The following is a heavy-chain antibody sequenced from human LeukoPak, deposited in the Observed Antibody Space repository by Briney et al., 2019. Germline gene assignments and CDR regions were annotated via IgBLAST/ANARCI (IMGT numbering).Heavy chain of an antibody. Sequence: SETLSLTCAVYGGSFSGYYWSWIRQPPGKGLEWIGEINHSGSTNYNPSLKSRVTISVDTSKNQFSLKLSSVTAADTAVYYCASTQRAKTYYYDSSGYYYDYWGQGTLVTVSS. CDR2: INHSGST. J-gene: IGHJ4*02. V-gene: IGHV4-34*01. CDR1: GGSFSGYY. CDR3: ASTQRAKTYYYDSSGYYYDY. D-gene: IGHD3-22*01.